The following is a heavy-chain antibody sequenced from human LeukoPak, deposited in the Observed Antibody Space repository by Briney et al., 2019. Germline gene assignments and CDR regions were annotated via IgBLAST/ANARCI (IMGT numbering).Heavy chain of an antibody. J-gene: IGHJ6*03. CDR1: GGSISSYY. V-gene: IGHV4-4*07. Sequence: PSETLSLTCTVSGGSISSYYWSWIRQPAGKGLEWIGRIYTSGSTNYNPSLKSRVTMSVDTSKNQFSLKLSSMTAADTAVYYCARDNYDILTGYLNMDVWGKGTTVTVSS. D-gene: IGHD3-9*01. CDR3: ARDNYDILTGYLNMDV. CDR2: IYTSGST.